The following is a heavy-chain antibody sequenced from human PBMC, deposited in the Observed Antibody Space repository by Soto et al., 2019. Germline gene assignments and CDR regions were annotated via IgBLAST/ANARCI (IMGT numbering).Heavy chain of an antibody. CDR1: GGSISSGGYY. V-gene: IGHV4-31*03. CDR3: ARRSIAAAGWWFDP. J-gene: IGHJ5*02. Sequence: QVQLQESGPGLVKPSQTLSLTCTVSGGSISSGGYYWSWIRQHPGKGLEWIGYIYYSGSTYYNPSLKSRVTISVDTSKNQFSLKLSSVTAAYTAVYYCARRSIAAAGWWFDPWGQGTLVTVSS. D-gene: IGHD6-13*01. CDR2: IYYSGST.